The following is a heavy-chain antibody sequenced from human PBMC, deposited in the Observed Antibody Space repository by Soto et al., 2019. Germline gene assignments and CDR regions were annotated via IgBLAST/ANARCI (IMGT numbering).Heavy chain of an antibody. Sequence: QITLKESGPTLVKPTQTLTLTCTFSGFSLSTSGVGVGWIRQPPGKALEWLALIYWDDDKRYSPSLKSRLTTANHTSKNPMVLTMTNMDPVAKPTYYCSHLYSGEFGELFGDYWGQGTLVTVSS. CDR2: IYWDDDK. CDR1: GFSLSTSGVG. D-gene: IGHD3-10*01. V-gene: IGHV2-5*02. J-gene: IGHJ4*02. CDR3: SHLYSGEFGELFGDY.